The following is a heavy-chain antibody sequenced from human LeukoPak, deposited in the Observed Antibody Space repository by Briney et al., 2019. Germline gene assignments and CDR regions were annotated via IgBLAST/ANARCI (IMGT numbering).Heavy chain of an antibody. CDR3: ARGKGSSRYRARDNWFDP. D-gene: IGHD6-13*01. CDR2: GDYSGGT. Sequence: SETLSLTCTVSGDSFSSVTDYWAWIRQPPGKGLEWIASGDYSGGTYYNPSLESRVAISADMSKNQFSLKLTSVTGADTAVYYCARGKGSSRYRARDNWFDPWGQGTLVTVSS. J-gene: IGHJ5*02. CDR1: GDSFSSVTDY. V-gene: IGHV4-39*07.